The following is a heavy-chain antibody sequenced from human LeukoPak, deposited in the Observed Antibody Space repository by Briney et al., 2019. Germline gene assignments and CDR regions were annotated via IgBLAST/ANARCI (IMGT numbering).Heavy chain of an antibody. CDR2: IYTSGST. J-gene: IGHJ6*02. CDR1: GGSISSYY. V-gene: IGHV4-4*07. Sequence: SETLSLTCTVSGGSISSYYWSWIRQPAGKGLEWIGRIYTSGSTNYNPSLKSRVTISVDTSKNQFSLKLSSVTAADTAVYYCARDQGSGWPYYYYGMDVWGQGTTVTVSS. D-gene: IGHD6-19*01. CDR3: ARDQGSGWPYYYYGMDV.